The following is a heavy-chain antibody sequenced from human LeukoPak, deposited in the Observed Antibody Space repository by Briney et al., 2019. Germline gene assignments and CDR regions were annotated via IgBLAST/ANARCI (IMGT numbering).Heavy chain of an antibody. CDR2: VYYSGSS. CDR3: ARQDGGNFYRVDC. CDR1: GGSITGTGYY. Sequence: SETLSLTCDVSGGSITGTGYYWAWVRQPPGKGLEWIGSVYYSGSSYYSPSLKSRVTIPVDTSKNQFSLKLTSLTAADTALYYCARQDGGNFYRVDCWGQGTLVIVSS. J-gene: IGHJ4*02. V-gene: IGHV4-39*01. D-gene: IGHD1-26*01.